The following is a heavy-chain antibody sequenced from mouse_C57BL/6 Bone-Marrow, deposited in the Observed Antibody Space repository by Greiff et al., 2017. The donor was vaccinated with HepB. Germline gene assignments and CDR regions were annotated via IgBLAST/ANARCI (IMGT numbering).Heavy chain of an antibody. CDR1: GYSITSGYY. CDR2: ISYDGSN. V-gene: IGHV3-6*01. J-gene: IGHJ2*01. D-gene: IGHD1-1*01. CDR3: ARGLRYYFDY. Sequence: EVKLMDSGPGLVKPSQSLSLTCSVTGYSITSGYYWNWIRQFPGNKLEWMGYISYDGSNNYNPSLKNRISITRDTSKNQFFLKLNSVTTEDTATYYCARGLRYYFDYWGQGTTLTVSS.